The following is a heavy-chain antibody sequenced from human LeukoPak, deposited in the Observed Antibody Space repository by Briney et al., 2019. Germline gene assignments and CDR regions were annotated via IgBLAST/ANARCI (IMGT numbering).Heavy chain of an antibody. CDR3: ATGESSSWSGDY. CDR2: FDPEDGET. CDR1: GYTLTELS. V-gene: IGHV1-24*01. D-gene: IGHD6-13*01. Sequence: ASVKVSCKVSGYTLTELSMHWVRQAPGKGLEWMGGFDPEDGETIYAQKFQGRVTMTEDTSTDTAYMELSSLRSEDTAVYYCATGESSSWSGDYWGQGTPVTVSS. J-gene: IGHJ4*02.